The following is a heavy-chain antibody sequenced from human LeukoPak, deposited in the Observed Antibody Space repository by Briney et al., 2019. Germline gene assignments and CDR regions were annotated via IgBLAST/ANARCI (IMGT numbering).Heavy chain of an antibody. Sequence: PETLSLTCTVSGGSISSYYWSWIRQPAGKGLEWIGRIYTSGSTNYNPSLKSRVTMSVDTSKNQFSLKLSSVTAADTAVYYCARDIVVVPAASWRPANWFDPWGQGTLVTVSS. CDR2: IYTSGST. D-gene: IGHD2-2*01. CDR1: GGSISSYY. J-gene: IGHJ5*02. CDR3: ARDIVVVPAASWRPANWFDP. V-gene: IGHV4-4*07.